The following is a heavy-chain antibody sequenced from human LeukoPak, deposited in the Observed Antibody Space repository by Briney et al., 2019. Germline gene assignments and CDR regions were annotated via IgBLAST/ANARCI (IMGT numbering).Heavy chain of an antibody. CDR2: ISDTDTTR. CDR1: GFIFSDYE. V-gene: IGHV3-48*03. CDR3: AREAQIGAGEALDI. D-gene: IGHD7-27*01. J-gene: IGHJ3*02. Sequence: GGSLRLSCAASGFIFSDYEINWVRQAPGKGLEWISYISDTDTTRHYGDSVKGRFSVSRDNDQNSVYLQMNSLRVEDTAVYFCAREAQIGAGEALDIWGRGTMVTVSS.